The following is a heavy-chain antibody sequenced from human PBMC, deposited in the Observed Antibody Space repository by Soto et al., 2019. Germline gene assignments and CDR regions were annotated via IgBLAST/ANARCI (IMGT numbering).Heavy chain of an antibody. V-gene: IGHV1-46*01. D-gene: IGHD5-12*01. CDR2: XNPXGGSX. J-gene: IGHJ4*02. Sequence: ASVKVSCKASGYTFTSYYMHLVRQAPGQGLEWXGIXNPXGGSXSXXXXXXGRVTMTRDTSTSTVYMELSSLRSEDTAVYYCARVGHDYSRAFFDYWGQGTLVTVSS. CDR1: GYTFTSYY. CDR3: ARVGHDYSRAFFDY.